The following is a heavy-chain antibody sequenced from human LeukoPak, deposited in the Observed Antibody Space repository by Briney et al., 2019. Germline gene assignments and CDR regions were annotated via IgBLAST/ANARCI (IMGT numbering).Heavy chain of an antibody. J-gene: IGHJ6*02. V-gene: IGHV3-30-3*01. D-gene: IGHD2-2*01. CDR3: AREIYCSSTSCYPSSNYYYYYGMDV. Sequence: PGGSLRLSCAASGFTFSSYAMHWVRQAPGKGLEWVAVISYDGSNKYYADSVKGRFTISRDNSKSTLYLQMNSLRAEDTAVYYCAREIYCSSTSCYPSSNYYYYYGMDVWGQGTTVTVSS. CDR2: ISYDGSNK. CDR1: GFTFSSYA.